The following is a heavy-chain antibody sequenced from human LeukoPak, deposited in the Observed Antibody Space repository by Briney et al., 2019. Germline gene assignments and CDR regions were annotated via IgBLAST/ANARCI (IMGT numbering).Heavy chain of an antibody. Sequence: GGSLRLSCAASGFTFSSYSMNWVRQAPGKGLEWVSYISSSSSTIYYADSVKGRFTISRDTSKNTLYLQMNSLRAEDTAIYYCAKRLSLRFDAFEIWGPGTMVTISS. CDR1: GFTFSSYS. D-gene: IGHD3-3*01. CDR3: AKRLSLRFDAFEI. J-gene: IGHJ3*02. V-gene: IGHV3-48*01. CDR2: ISSSSSTI.